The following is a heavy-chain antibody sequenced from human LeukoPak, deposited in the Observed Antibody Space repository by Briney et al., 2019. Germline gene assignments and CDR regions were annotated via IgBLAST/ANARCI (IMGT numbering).Heavy chain of an antibody. Sequence: GASVKVSCKASGYTFTSYGISWVRQAPGQGLEWMEWISAYNGNTNYAQKLQGRVTMTTDTSTSTAYMELRSLRSDDTAVYYFARGDCGGDCNQIDYWGQGTLVTVSS. J-gene: IGHJ4*02. CDR3: ARGDCGGDCNQIDY. CDR2: ISAYNGNT. D-gene: IGHD2-21*02. V-gene: IGHV1-18*01. CDR1: GYTFTSYG.